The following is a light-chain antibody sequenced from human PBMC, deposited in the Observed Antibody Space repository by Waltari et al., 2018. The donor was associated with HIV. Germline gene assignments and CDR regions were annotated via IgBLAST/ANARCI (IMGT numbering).Light chain of an antibody. V-gene: IGKV4-1*01. CDR2: WAS. CDR1: QSVLYSSNNKNY. CDR3: QQYYSTPRT. J-gene: IGKJ1*01. Sequence: IVMTQSPDSLAVSLGERATINSKSSQSVLYSSNNKNYLAWYQQKPGQPPKLLIYWASTRESGVPDRFSGSGSGTDFTLTISSLQAGDVALYYCQQYYSTPRTFGQGTKVEVK.